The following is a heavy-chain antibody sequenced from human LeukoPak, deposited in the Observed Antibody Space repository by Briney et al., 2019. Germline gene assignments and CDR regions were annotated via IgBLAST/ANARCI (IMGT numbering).Heavy chain of an antibody. CDR3: ARDPFSSTCGKLRCGP. CDR1: GFTFSSSW. D-gene: IGHD6-13*01. CDR2: IKKDGSGT. Sequence: GGSLRLSCAASGFTFSSSWMSWVRQAPGKGLEWVSHIKKDGSGTYYAHSVKGRFTISRDNAKNSLYLQMNSLRAEDTAVYYCARDPFSSTCGKLRCGPWGKGTLVSVP. V-gene: IGHV3-7*01. J-gene: IGHJ5*02.